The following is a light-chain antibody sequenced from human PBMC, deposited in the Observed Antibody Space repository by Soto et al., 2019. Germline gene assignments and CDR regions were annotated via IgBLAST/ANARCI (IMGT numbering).Light chain of an antibody. Sequence: EVGLTQSPGTLSLSPGERATLSCRATQSVSNNYLAWYQQKPGQAPRLLFYGASSRATGIPDRFSGSGSGTDFTLTISRLEPEDFAVYYCQQYGGSPRLSFGGGTKVEIK. CDR2: GAS. J-gene: IGKJ4*01. V-gene: IGKV3-20*01. CDR1: QSVSNNY. CDR3: QQYGGSPRLS.